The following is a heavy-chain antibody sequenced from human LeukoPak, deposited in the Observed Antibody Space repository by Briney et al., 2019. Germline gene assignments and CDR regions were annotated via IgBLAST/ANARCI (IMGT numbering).Heavy chain of an antibody. V-gene: IGHV3-48*03. CDR2: ISSSGSII. D-gene: IGHD1-26*01. CDR1: GFTFSSYE. Sequence: GALRLSCAASGFTFSSYEMNWVRQAPGKGLEWVSYISSSGSIIYYADSVKGRFTISRDNAKNSLYLQMNSLRAEDTAVYYCARVKSGSYGRNYYYYMDVWGKGTTVTVSS. J-gene: IGHJ6*03. CDR3: ARVKSGSYGRNYYYYMDV.